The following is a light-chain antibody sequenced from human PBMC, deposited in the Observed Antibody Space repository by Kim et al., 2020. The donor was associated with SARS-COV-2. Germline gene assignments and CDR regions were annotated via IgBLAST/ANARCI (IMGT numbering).Light chain of an antibody. J-gene: IGKJ1*01. CDR1: QSLNSR. CDR3: QQRANWPVT. V-gene: IGKV3-11*01. CDR2: DAS. Sequence: EIVLTQSPATLFLSPGERATLSCRASQSLNSRLAWYQQTPGQAPRLLIYDASNRATGIPARFSGSGSGTDFTLIIGSLEPEDVAVYYCQQRANWPVTFGQGTKVDIK.